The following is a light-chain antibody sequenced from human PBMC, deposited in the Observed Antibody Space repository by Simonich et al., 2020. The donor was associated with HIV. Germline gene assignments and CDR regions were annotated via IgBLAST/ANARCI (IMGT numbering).Light chain of an antibody. CDR1: QSISSW. CDR2: KAS. J-gene: IGKJ1*01. CDR3: QHYNSYPTWT. Sequence: DIQMTQSPSTLSASVGDRVTIPCRASQSISSWLAWYQQKPGQAPKLLIYKASSLESGVPSRFSGSGSGTEFTLTISSLQPDDFATYYCQHYNSYPTWTFGQGTKVEIK. V-gene: IGKV1-5*03.